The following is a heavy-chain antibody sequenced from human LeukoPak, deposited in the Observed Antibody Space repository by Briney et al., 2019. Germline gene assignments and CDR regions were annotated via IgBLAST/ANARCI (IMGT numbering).Heavy chain of an antibody. Sequence: ASLKVSCKASGYTFTNHYMHWVRQAPGQGLEWMGWINGKSGVTCYAQQFQDRVTVTRDTSISTMYLELNRLTSADTAIYYCARDFDWGPDYWGRGTLVAVSS. D-gene: IGHD3-16*01. J-gene: IGHJ4*02. CDR2: INGKSGVT. CDR3: ARDFDWGPDY. CDR1: GYTFTNHY. V-gene: IGHV1-2*02.